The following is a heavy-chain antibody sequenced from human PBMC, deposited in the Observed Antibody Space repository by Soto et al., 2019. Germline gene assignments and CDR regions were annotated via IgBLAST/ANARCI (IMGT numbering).Heavy chain of an antibody. V-gene: IGHV4-34*01. CDR1: GGSFSGYY. Sequence: PSETLSLTCAVYGGSFSGYYWSWIRQPPGKGLEWIGEINHSGSTNYNPPLKSRVTISVDTSKNQFSLKLSSVTAADTAVYYCARGRGGWYSLFFDYWGQGTLVTVSS. J-gene: IGHJ4*02. CDR3: ARGRGGWYSLFFDY. D-gene: IGHD6-19*01. CDR2: INHSGST.